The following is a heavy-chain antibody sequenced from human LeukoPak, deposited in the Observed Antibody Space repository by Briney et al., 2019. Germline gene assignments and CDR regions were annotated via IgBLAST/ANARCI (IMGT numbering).Heavy chain of an antibody. J-gene: IGHJ4*02. Sequence: QSGGSLRLSCAASTFSLSGYAMIWVRQAPGKGLEWVATVDGGASRTHYADSVRGRFTISRDTSDNTLYLQMNNLRAADTAVYYCASQAAMVRGVTNKFDYWGQGTLVTVSS. V-gene: IGHV3-23*01. D-gene: IGHD3-10*01. CDR2: VDGGASRT. CDR1: TFSLSGYA. CDR3: ASQAAMVRGVTNKFDY.